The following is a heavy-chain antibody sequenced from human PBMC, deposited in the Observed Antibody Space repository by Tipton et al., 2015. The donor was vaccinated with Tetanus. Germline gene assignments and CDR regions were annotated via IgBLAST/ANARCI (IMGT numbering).Heavy chain of an antibody. CDR2: ISGDGNST. J-gene: IGHJ5*02. CDR3: ARDRGRSTSSTIWFDP. Sequence: SLRLSCAASGFTFSDYWMHWVRQAPGKGLMWVSRISGDGNSTSYAASVKGRFTISRDNAKNTVYLQMNSLRAEDTAVYYCARDRGRSTSSTIWFDPWGQGTLVTVSS. D-gene: IGHD6-6*01. CDR1: GFTFSDYW. V-gene: IGHV3-74*01.